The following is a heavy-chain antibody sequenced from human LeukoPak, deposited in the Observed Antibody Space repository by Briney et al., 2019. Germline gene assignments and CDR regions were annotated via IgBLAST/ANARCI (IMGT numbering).Heavy chain of an antibody. D-gene: IGHD2-2*01. CDR3: ARGHCSSTSCYYDYYYMDV. V-gene: IGHV1-18*01. CDR2: ISAYNGNT. J-gene: IGHJ6*03. CDR1: GYTFTSYG. Sequence: ASVKVSCKASGYTFTSYGISWVRQAPGQGLEWMGWISAYNGNTNYAQELQGRVTMTTDTSTSTAYMELRSLRSDDTAVYYCARGHCSSTSCYYDYYYMDVWGKGTTVTVSS.